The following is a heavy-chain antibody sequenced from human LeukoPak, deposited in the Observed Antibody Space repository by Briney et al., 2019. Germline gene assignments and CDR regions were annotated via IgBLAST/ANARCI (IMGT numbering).Heavy chain of an antibody. J-gene: IGHJ4*02. CDR1: GGSFSGYY. CDR2: INHSGST. D-gene: IGHD3-16*01. V-gene: IGHV4-34*01. Sequence: SKTLSLTCAVYGGSFSGYYWSWIRQPPGKGLEWIGEINHSGSTNYNPSLKSRVTISVDTSKNQFSLKLSSVTAADTAVYYCARRGLRFGGATGFDYWGQGTLVTVSS. CDR3: ARRGLRFGGATGFDY.